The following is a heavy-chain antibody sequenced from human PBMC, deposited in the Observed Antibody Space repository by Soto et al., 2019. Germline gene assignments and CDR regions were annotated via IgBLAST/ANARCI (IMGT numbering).Heavy chain of an antibody. D-gene: IGHD1-7*01. J-gene: IGHJ4*02. CDR3: ARGELYRTIDY. V-gene: IGHV3-48*02. CDR2: ISGSSRNI. CDR1: GFTFSSRS. Sequence: EVQLVESGGGLVQAGGSLRLSCAASGFTFSSRSMNWVRQAPGKGLEWVAYISGSSRNIYYADSVKGRFTISRDNAKNSLYVQMNGLRDEDTAVYYCARGELYRTIDYWGQGTLVTVSS.